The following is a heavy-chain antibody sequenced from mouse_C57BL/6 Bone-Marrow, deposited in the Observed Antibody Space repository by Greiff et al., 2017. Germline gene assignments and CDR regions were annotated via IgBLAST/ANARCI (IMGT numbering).Heavy chain of an antibody. D-gene: IGHD2-3*01. V-gene: IGHV14-3*01. CDR2: IDPANVHP. Sequence: EVKLVESVAELVRPGASVKLSCTASGFNIKNTYMHWVKQRPEQGLEWIGRIDPANVHPKYAPKFQGKATITADTASNTAYLQLSSLTSEDTAIYYCARFLDVYYEYFDVWGTGTTVTVSS. CDR1: GFNIKNTY. J-gene: IGHJ1*03. CDR3: ARFLDVYYEYFDV.